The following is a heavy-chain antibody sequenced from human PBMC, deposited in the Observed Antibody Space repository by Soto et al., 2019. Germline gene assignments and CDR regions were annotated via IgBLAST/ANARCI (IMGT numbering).Heavy chain of an antibody. Sequence: PGGSLRLSCAASGFTFDDYAMHWVRQAPGKGLEWVSGISWNSGSIGYADSVKGRFTISRDNAKNSLYLQMNSLRAEDTALYYCAKDPGQYVPGEYFDYWGQGTLVTVSS. CDR2: ISWNSGSI. D-gene: IGHD4-17*01. CDR3: AKDPGQYVPGEYFDY. V-gene: IGHV3-9*01. CDR1: GFTFDDYA. J-gene: IGHJ4*02.